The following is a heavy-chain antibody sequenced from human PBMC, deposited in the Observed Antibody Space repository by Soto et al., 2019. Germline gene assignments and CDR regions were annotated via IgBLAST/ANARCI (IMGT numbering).Heavy chain of an antibody. Sequence: QVQLQESGPGLVKPSQTLSLTCTVSGGSISSGGSYWSWIRQHPGKGLEWIGYIYYSGSTYYNPSLKSRVTISVDTSKNQFSLKLSSVTAADTAVYYGAIDPRFLDSGTGEGDAFDIWGQGTMVTVS. V-gene: IGHV4-31*03. CDR3: AIDPRFLDSGTGEGDAFDI. CDR1: GGSISSGGSY. J-gene: IGHJ3*02. CDR2: IYYSGST. D-gene: IGHD3-3*01.